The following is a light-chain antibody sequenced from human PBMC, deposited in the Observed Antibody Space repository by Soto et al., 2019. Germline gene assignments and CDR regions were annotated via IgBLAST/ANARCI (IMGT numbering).Light chain of an antibody. Sequence: DIQMTQSPSTLPASVGDRVTMPCRASQSIDRWLAWYQQRPGKAPKILIYHASSLETGVPSRFRGSGSGTEFTLTISSLQPDDFSTYYCQHYNSYPWTFGQGTKVDIK. CDR1: QSIDRW. CDR3: QHYNSYPWT. V-gene: IGKV1-5*01. CDR2: HAS. J-gene: IGKJ1*01.